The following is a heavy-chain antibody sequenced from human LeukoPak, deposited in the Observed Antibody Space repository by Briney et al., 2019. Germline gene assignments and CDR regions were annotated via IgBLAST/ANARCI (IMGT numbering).Heavy chain of an antibody. D-gene: IGHD2-15*01. CDR3: VREVHSGYYGMDV. V-gene: IGHV3-74*01. CDR2: IDNDGSRT. Sequence: GGSLRLSCVASGFTFSKFWMHWVRQTPGKGLVWVSRIDNDGSRTSYADSVRGRFTISRDNAKNSLYLQMNSLRVEDTAVYYCVREVHSGYYGMDVWGQGTTVTVSS. CDR1: GFTFSKFW. J-gene: IGHJ6*02.